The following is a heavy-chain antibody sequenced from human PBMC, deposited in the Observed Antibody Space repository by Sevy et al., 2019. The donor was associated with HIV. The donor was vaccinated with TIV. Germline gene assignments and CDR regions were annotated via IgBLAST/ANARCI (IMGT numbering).Heavy chain of an antibody. Sequence: GGSLRLSCAVSGFSGFTFSSFVISWVRQAPGKGLEWVSYISSSTIYYADSVKGRFTISRDNAKNSLSLQMNSLRAEDTAVYYCAREGGYTDQGMDVWGQGTTVTVSS. CDR3: AREGGYTDQGMDV. CDR1: GFSGFTFSSFV. J-gene: IGHJ6*02. V-gene: IGHV3-48*01. D-gene: IGHD5-12*01. CDR2: ISSSTI.